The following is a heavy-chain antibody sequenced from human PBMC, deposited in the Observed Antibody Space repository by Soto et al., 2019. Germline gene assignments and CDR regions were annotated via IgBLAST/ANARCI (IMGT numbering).Heavy chain of an antibody. CDR3: ARYPAGCYIDV. J-gene: IGHJ6*03. CDR1: GFTFNIYW. Sequence: GGSLRLSCAASGFTFNIYWMHWVRQAPGKGLVWVSHINNDGSSTTYADSVKGRFTISRDNARNTLYLQMNSLRAEDTAVYYCARYPAGCYIDVWGKGTTVTSP. V-gene: IGHV3-74*01. CDR2: INNDGSST. D-gene: IGHD3-10*01.